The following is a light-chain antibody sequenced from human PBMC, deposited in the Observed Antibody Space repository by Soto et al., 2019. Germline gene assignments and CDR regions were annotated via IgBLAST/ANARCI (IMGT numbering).Light chain of an antibody. CDR1: QSVSSN. J-gene: IGKJ2*02. CDR3: QQRGKWPST. Sequence: EIVMTQSPATLSVSPGERATLSCRASQSVSSNLAWYQQKPGQAPRLLIYGASTRATGIPARFSGSGSGTEFTLTISRLEPEDFAVYYCQQRGKWPSTFGPGTKVDIK. V-gene: IGKV3-15*01. CDR2: GAS.